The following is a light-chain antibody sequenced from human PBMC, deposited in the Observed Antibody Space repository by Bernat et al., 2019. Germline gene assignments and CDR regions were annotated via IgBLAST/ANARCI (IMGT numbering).Light chain of an antibody. CDR2: VAS. CDR1: QGITTS. CDR3: QQFAKLTYS. V-gene: IGKV1D-13*01. Sequence: VGDKVTITCRASQGITTSLAWYQQKPGKAPKLLIYVASSLQSGFPSRFSGSGSGTEFTLTISSLQPEDFATYYCQQFAKLTYSFGQGTKVEI. J-gene: IGKJ2*03.